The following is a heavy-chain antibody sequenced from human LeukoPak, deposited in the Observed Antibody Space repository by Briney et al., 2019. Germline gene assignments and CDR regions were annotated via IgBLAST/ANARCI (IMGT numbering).Heavy chain of an antibody. V-gene: IGHV4-39*07. J-gene: IGHJ5*02. CDR1: GGSISSGSYY. D-gene: IGHD6-25*01. CDR2: IYYSGSA. Sequence: SETLSLTCTVSGGSISSGSYYWGWIRQPPGKGLEWIGSIYYSGSAYYNPSLKSRVTISVNTSKNQFSLKLSSVTAADTAVYYCARDSGYGYNWFDPWGQGTLVTVSS. CDR3: ARDSGYGYNWFDP.